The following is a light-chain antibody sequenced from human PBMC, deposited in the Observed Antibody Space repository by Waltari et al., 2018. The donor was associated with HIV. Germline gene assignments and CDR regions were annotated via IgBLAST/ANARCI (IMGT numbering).Light chain of an antibody. Sequence: SSELTQDPAVSVALGQTVRITCQGDSLRKYSANWYQQKPGQAPVVVMYGKDNRPSGIPARFSCASSGNTGSLTITGAQAEDEADYYCESRHSNDKHHVFGTGTKVTV. J-gene: IGLJ1*01. CDR1: SLRKYS. V-gene: IGLV3-19*01. CDR2: GKD. CDR3: ESRHSNDKHHV.